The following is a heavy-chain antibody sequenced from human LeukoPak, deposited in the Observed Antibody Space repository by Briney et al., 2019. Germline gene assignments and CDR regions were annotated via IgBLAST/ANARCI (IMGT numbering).Heavy chain of an antibody. V-gene: IGHV3-23*01. CDR1: GFTFSNYA. J-gene: IGHJ3*01. Sequence: GGSLRLSCAASGFTFSNYAMSWVRQAPGKGLEWVSAINDSGGSTYYADSVKGRFTISRDNSKNTLFLQMNSLRVEDTAVYYCAKVHLRIEIYAFDVWGQGTMVTVSS. D-gene: IGHD1-26*01. CDR3: AKVHLRIEIYAFDV. CDR2: INDSGGST.